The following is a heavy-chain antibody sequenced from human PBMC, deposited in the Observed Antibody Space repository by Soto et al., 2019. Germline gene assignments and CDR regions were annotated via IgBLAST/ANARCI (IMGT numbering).Heavy chain of an antibody. CDR1: GDSFNNYW. D-gene: IGHD2-2*01. CDR2: IDPSDSYR. V-gene: IGHV5-10-1*01. J-gene: IGHJ5*02. Sequence: PGESLKISCKGSGDSFNNYWISWMRQMPGKGLEWMGRIDPSDSYRTYNPAFQGHVTISADKSISTAYLQWGSLKASDTAMYYCARLYCSSSTCDSWFDPWGQGTLVTVSS. CDR3: ARLYCSSSTCDSWFDP.